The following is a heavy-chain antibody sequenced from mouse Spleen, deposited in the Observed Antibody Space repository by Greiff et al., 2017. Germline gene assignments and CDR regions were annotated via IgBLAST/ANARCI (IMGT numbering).Heavy chain of an antibody. CDR1: GYTFTDYA. CDR2: ISTYYGDA. Sequence: QVQLQQSGAELVRPGVSVKISCKGSGYTFTDYAMHWVKQSHAKSLEWIGVISTYYGDASYNQKFKGKATMTVDKSSSTAYMELARLTSEDSAIYYCAKTARATGAMDYWGQGTSVTVSS. CDR3: AKTARATGAMDY. D-gene: IGHD3-2*01. J-gene: IGHJ4*01. V-gene: IGHV1S137*01.